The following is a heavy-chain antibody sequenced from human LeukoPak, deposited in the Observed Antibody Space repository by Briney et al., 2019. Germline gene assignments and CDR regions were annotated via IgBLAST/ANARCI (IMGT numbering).Heavy chain of an antibody. J-gene: IGHJ3*02. CDR2: ISWNGCST. Sequence: PGGSLRLSCAAPGFTFDDYGMSLVRQAPGKGLEWVSGISWNGCSTGYTDCVKGRFTISRDNAKNSLYLQMNSLRAEDTALYYCARDYDSSGYADAFDIWGQGTMVTVSS. CDR1: GFTFDDYG. D-gene: IGHD3-22*01. CDR3: ARDYDSSGYADAFDI. V-gene: IGHV3-20*04.